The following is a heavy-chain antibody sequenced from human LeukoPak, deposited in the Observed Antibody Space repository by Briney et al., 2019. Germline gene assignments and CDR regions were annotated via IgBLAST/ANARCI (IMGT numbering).Heavy chain of an antibody. CDR2: IYSGGST. CDR1: GFTVSSNY. CDR3: ARNGRPRSYYYGMDV. Sequence: PGGSLRLSCAASGFTVSSNYMSWVRQAPGKGLEWVSVIYSGGSTYYADSVKGRFTISRDNSKNTLYLQMNSLRAEDTAVYYCARNGRPRSYYYGMDVWGQGTTVTVSS. D-gene: IGHD6-25*01. V-gene: IGHV3-66*01. J-gene: IGHJ6*02.